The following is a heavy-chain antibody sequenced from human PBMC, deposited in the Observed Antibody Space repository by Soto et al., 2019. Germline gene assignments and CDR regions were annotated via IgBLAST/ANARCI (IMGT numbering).Heavy chain of an antibody. J-gene: IGHJ4*02. CDR2: ISDSGGST. D-gene: IGHD2-2*01. V-gene: IGHV3-23*01. CDR1: GFTFSSYA. Sequence: EVQVLESGGGLVQPGGSLRLSCAASGFTFSSYAMNWVRQAPGKGLEWVSAISDSGGSTYYADSVKGRFTFSRDNSKNTLYLQMNSLRAEDTAVYYCAKGYCSSNSCPRGYFDYWGRGTLVTVSS. CDR3: AKGYCSSNSCPRGYFDY.